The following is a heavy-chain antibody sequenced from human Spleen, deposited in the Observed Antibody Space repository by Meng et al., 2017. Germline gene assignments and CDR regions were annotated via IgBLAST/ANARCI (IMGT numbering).Heavy chain of an antibody. D-gene: IGHD6-25*01. CDR3: ARVSEDGMDV. CDR2: IYHSGST. CDR1: GYSISSGYY. Sequence: SETLSLTCAVSGYSISSGYYWGWIRQPPGKGPEWIGSIYHSGSTYYNPSLKSRVTISVDTSKNQFSLKLSSVTAADTAVYYCARVSEDGMDVWGQGTTVTVSS. V-gene: IGHV4-38-2*01. J-gene: IGHJ6*02.